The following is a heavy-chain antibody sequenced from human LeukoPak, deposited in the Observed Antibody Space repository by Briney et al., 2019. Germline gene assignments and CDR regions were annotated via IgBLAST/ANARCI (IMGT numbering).Heavy chain of an antibody. V-gene: IGHV3-53*01. CDR2: IYSGGFT. Sequence: GGSLRLSCAASGFTFDDYAMHWVRHAPGKGLEWVSVIYSGGFTYYADSVKGRFTISRDNAKNTRYLQMNTLRAEDTAVYYCASSIAVAGTLDYWGQGTLVTVSS. CDR3: ASSIAVAGTLDY. CDR1: GFTFDDYA. D-gene: IGHD6-19*01. J-gene: IGHJ4*02.